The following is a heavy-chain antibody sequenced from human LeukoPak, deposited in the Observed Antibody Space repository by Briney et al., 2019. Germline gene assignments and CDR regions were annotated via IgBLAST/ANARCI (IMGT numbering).Heavy chain of an antibody. Sequence: GESLQISCKGFGYSFTSYWIGWVRQIPGKGLEWMRIIYPRDSDTRYSPSFEGQVTISADKSISTAYLQWSSLKASDTAMYYCAKIDYGDYGFDYWGQGTLVTVSS. D-gene: IGHD4-17*01. J-gene: IGHJ4*02. V-gene: IGHV5-51*01. CDR2: IYPRDSDT. CDR3: AKIDYGDYGFDY. CDR1: GYSFTSYW.